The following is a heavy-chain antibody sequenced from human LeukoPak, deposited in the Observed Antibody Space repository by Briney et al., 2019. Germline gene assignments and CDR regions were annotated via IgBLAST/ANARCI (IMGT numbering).Heavy chain of an antibody. CDR3: AKGGDYAGYDY. CDR1: GGSFSGYY. J-gene: IGHJ4*02. D-gene: IGHD4-17*01. Sequence: SETLSLTCAVYGGSFSGYYWSWIRQPPRKGLEWIGEINHSGSTNYNPSLRSRVTISVDTSKNQLSLTLSSVTAADTAVYYCAKGGDYAGYDYWGQGTLVTVSS. V-gene: IGHV4-34*01. CDR2: INHSGST.